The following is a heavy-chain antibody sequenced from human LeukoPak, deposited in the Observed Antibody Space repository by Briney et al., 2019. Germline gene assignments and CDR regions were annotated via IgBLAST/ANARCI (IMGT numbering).Heavy chain of an antibody. J-gene: IGHJ4*02. CDR1: GFTFSSYW. Sequence: GGSLRLSCAASGFTFSSYWMSWVRQAPGKGLEWVANIKQDGSEKYYVDSVKGRFTISRDNAKNSLYLQMNSLRAEDTAAYYCARGGYKGLRYFGWLNWGQGTLVTVSS. D-gene: IGHD3-9*01. V-gene: IGHV3-7*01. CDR2: IKQDGSEK. CDR3: ARGGYKGLRYFGWLN.